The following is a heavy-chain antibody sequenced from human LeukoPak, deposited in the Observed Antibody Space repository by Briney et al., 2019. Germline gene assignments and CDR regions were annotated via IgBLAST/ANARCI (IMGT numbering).Heavy chain of an antibody. J-gene: IGHJ4*02. CDR1: GYSVNSSC. V-gene: IGHV5-51*01. D-gene: IGHD1-1*01. Sequence: GESLKISCKGSGYSVNSSCNGLVRRMPGKGLEWLGIIFPGDSDTRYSPSFQGQVTISADKSTSAAYLQWSSLKASDTAMYYCVTYLARYSKNFDHWGQGTLVTVSS. CDR2: IFPGDSDT. CDR3: VTYLARYSKNFDH.